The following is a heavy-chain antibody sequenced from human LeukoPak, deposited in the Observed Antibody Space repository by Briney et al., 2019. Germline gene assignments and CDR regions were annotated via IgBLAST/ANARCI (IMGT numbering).Heavy chain of an antibody. CDR2: TNSDGSTT. D-gene: IGHD3-10*01. CDR3: GRGMRDYYGLDY. V-gene: IGHV3-74*01. J-gene: IGHJ4*02. CDR1: GFTFGSYA. Sequence: GGSLRLSCVASGFTFGSYAMSWVRQAPGKGLVWVSHTNSDGSTTDYADSVRGRFTISRDNAKNTLFLQMNSLTVEDTAVYYCGRGMRDYYGLDYWGQGILVTVSS.